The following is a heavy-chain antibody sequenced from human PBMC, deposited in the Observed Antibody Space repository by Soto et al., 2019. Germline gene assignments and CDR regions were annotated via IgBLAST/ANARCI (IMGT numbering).Heavy chain of an antibody. CDR1: GFTFSSYA. J-gene: IGHJ6*02. CDR3: AKSVLRFLEWLPHPYYYGMDV. CDR2: ISGSGGST. Sequence: GGSLRLSCAASGFTFSSYAMSWVRQAPGKGLEWVSAISGSGGSTYYADSVKGRFTISRDNSKNTLYLQMNSLRAEDTAVYYCAKSVLRFLEWLPHPYYYGMDVWGQGTTVTVSS. V-gene: IGHV3-23*01. D-gene: IGHD3-3*01.